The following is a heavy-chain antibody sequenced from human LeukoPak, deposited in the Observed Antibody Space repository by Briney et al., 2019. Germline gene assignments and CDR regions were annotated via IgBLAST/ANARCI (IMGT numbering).Heavy chain of an antibody. D-gene: IGHD3-10*01. V-gene: IGHV3-30*04. CDR3: ARDRGMGSGSYYGWFDP. CDR2: ISYDGSNK. Sequence: GGSLRLSCAAPGFTFSSYAMHWVRQAPGKGLEWVAVISYDGSNKYYADSVKGRFTISRDNSKNTLYLQMNSLRAEDTAVYYCARDRGMGSGSYYGWFDPWGQGTLVTVSS. CDR1: GFTFSSYA. J-gene: IGHJ5*02.